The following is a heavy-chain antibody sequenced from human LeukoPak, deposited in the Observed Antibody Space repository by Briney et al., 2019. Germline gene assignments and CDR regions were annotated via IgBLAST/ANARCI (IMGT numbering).Heavy chain of an antibody. V-gene: IGHV3-23*01. J-gene: IGHJ4*02. D-gene: IGHD3-9*01. Sequence: GGSLRLSCAASGFTFSIYAVSWVRQAPGKGLEWVSAITGSGGNTYYADSVKGRFTISRDNSKNTVFLQMNSLRAEDTAVYYCAKWGDYDVLTGYYVSDYWGQGTLVTVSS. CDR2: ITGSGGNT. CDR3: AKWGDYDVLTGYYVSDY. CDR1: GFTFSIYA.